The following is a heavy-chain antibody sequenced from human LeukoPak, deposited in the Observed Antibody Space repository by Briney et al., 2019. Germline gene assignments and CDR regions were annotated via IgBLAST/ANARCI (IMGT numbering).Heavy chain of an antibody. CDR3: AKKLTSGAFDI. CDR1: GFTFDDYA. D-gene: IGHD4-11*01. Sequence: PGRSLRLSCAASGFTFDDYATHWVRQAPGKGLEWVSGISWNSGSIGYADSVKGRFTISRDNAKNSLYLQMNSLRAEDTALYYCAKKLTSGAFDIWGQGTMVTVSS. V-gene: IGHV3-9*01. CDR2: ISWNSGSI. J-gene: IGHJ3*02.